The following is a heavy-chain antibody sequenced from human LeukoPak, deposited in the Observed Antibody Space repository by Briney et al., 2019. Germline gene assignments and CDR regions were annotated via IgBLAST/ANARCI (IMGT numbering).Heavy chain of an antibody. V-gene: IGHV4-34*01. CDR3: ARQDYGGNSEPFDY. D-gene: IGHD4-23*01. J-gene: IGHJ4*02. CDR1: GVSFSGYY. CDR2: INNSGST. Sequence: SETLSLTCAVYGVSFSGYYWSWIRQPPGKGLEWIGEINNSGSTNYNPSLKSRVTISVDTSKNQFSLKLSSVTAADTAVYYCARQDYGGNSEPFDYWGQGTLVTVSS.